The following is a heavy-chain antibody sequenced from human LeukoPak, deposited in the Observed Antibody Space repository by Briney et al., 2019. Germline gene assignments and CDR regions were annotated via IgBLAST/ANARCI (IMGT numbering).Heavy chain of an antibody. CDR2: IYRSGGT. CDR1: NYSISSGYY. J-gene: IGHJ6*03. D-gene: IGHD6-13*01. Sequence: SETLSLTCAVSNYSISSGYYWGWIRQPPGKGLEWIGTIYRSGGTYYNPSLKSRVTISVDTSKNQFSLKLSSVTAADTAVYYCARVSGSSWFSDMDVWGKGTTVTVSS. CDR3: ARVSGSSWFSDMDV. V-gene: IGHV4-38-2*01.